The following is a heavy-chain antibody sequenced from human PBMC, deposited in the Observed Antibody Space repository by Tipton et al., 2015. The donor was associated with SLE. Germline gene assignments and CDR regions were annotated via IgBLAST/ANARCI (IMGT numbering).Heavy chain of an antibody. CDR1: GFTFDDYA. V-gene: IGHV3-43D*03. Sequence: GSLRLSCAASGFTFDDYAMHWVRQAPGKGLEWVSLISWDGGSTYYADSVKGRFTISRDNSKNSLYLQMNSLRAEDTALYYCAKDVFHRALDAFDIWGQGTMVSVS. CDR3: AKDVFHRALDAFDI. J-gene: IGHJ3*02. CDR2: ISWDGGST. D-gene: IGHD1-14*01.